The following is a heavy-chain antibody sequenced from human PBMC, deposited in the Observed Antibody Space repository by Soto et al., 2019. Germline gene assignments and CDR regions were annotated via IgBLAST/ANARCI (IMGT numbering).Heavy chain of an antibody. CDR3: ARDLGGLLTMTLDY. J-gene: IGHJ4*02. CDR1: GFTFSSYN. D-gene: IGHD3-22*01. Sequence: GGSPRLSCAASGFTFSSYNMNLVRQAPGKGLEWIAYIRSTAVYYADSVKGRFTISRDNARNSLYLQMNSLKDEDTAVYYCARDLGGLLTMTLDYRAPRTPVTGSS. CDR2: IRSTAV. V-gene: IGHV3-48*02.